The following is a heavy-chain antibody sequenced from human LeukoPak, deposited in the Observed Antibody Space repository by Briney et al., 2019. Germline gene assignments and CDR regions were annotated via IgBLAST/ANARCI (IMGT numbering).Heavy chain of an antibody. Sequence: PETLSLTCTVSGGSISSRGYFWGWIRQPPGKGLEWIGSIYNSGSTYYNPSLKSRVTISVDTSKNQFSLKMRSVTAADRAVYYCARQTELYYFDYWGQGTLVTVST. J-gene: IGHJ4*02. D-gene: IGHD1-14*01. CDR1: GGSISSRGYF. V-gene: IGHV4-39*01. CDR3: ARQTELYYFDY. CDR2: IYNSGST.